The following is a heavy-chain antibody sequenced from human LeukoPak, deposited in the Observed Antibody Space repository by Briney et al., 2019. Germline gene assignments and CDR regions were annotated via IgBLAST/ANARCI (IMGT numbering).Heavy chain of an antibody. Sequence: PGGSLRLSCAVSGYDVSINYMNWIRQSPEKGLEWVSIIHNDGSIYYADSVKGRFTVSRDNSNNTVSLQMDSLRVDDTGVYYCARGFLQLTPYYFDFWGQGTLVTVSS. D-gene: IGHD5-18*01. J-gene: IGHJ4*02. CDR3: ARGFLQLTPYYFDF. V-gene: IGHV3-66*01. CDR1: GYDVSINY. CDR2: IHNDGSI.